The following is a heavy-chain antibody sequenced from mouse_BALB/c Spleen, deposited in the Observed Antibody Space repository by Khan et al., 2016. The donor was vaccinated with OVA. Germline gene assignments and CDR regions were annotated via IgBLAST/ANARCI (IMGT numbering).Heavy chain of an antibody. J-gene: IGHJ3*01. CDR1: GFTFSDYY. V-gene: IGHV5-4*02. CDR3: ARGYYGDPFAY. Sequence: EVELVESGGGLVKPGGSLKLSCAASGFTFSDYYMYWVRQPPEKRLEWFATIRDGGSYNYYPDTVKGRFTISRDDAQNNLYLQMSSLKSEDTAMYYCARGYYGDPFAYWGQGTLVTISA. CDR2: IRDGGSYN. D-gene: IGHD2-13*01.